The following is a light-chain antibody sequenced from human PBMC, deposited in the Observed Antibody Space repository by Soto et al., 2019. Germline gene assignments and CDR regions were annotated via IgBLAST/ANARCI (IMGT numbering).Light chain of an antibody. J-gene: IGLJ1*01. CDR2: EVS. Sequence: QSVLTQPASVSGPPGQSITISCTGTSSDVGGYNYVSWYQQHPGKVPKLMIYEVSNRPSGVSNRFSGSKSGNTASLTISGLQAEDEADYYCSSFTSGSTLFGTGTKLTVL. CDR3: SSFTSGSTL. V-gene: IGLV2-14*01. CDR1: SSDVGGYNY.